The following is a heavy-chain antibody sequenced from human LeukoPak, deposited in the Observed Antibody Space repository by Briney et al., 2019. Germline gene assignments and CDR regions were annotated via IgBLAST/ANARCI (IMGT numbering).Heavy chain of an antibody. CDR3: ARALPSSGWYY. J-gene: IGHJ4*02. CDR2: ISSSGSTI. CDR1: GFTFSSYE. D-gene: IGHD6-19*01. Sequence: PGGSLRLSCAASGFTFSSYEMNWVRQAPGKGLEWVSYISSSGSTIYYADSVKGRFTISRDNAKNSLYLQMNSLRAEDTAVYYCARALPSSGWYYWGQGTLVTVSS. V-gene: IGHV3-48*03.